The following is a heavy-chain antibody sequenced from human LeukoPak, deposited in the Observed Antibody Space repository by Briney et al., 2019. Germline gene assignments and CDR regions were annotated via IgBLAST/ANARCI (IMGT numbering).Heavy chain of an antibody. V-gene: IGHV3-30*01. J-gene: IGHJ3*02. CDR1: GFTFSSYA. Sequence: GGSLRLSCAASGFTFSSYAMPWVRQAPGKGLEWVAVISYDGSNKYYADSVKGRFTISRDNSKNTLYLQMNSLRAEDTAVYYCARESRDCSSTSCYSGAFDIWGQGTMVTVSS. CDR2: ISYDGSNK. D-gene: IGHD2-2*01. CDR3: ARESRDCSSTSCYSGAFDI.